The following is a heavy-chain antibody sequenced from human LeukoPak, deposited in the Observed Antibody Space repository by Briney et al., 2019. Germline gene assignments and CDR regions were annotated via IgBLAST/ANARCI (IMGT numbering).Heavy chain of an antibody. Sequence: SETLSLTCAVYGGSFSGYYWSWIRQPPGKGLEWIGEINHSGSTNYNPSLKSRVTISVDTSKNQFSLKLSSVTAADTAVYYCARGSGSSWYDGYFQHWGQGTLVTVSS. CDR2: INHSGST. D-gene: IGHD6-13*01. CDR3: ARGSGSSWYDGYFQH. CDR1: GGSFSGYY. J-gene: IGHJ1*01. V-gene: IGHV4-34*01.